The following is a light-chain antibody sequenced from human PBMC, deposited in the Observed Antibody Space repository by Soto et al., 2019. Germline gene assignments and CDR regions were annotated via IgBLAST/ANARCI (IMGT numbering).Light chain of an antibody. CDR2: LAS. CDR1: QSVNNR. J-gene: IGKJ1*01. Sequence: IQMTQSPSTLSASEGDRVIITCRPSQSVNNRLAWYQQRPGKAPKLLIYLASTLESGVPSRFSGSRSGTEFTLTISSLQPDDSATYYCQHYKEYPWTFGQGTKVEIK. CDR3: QHYKEYPWT. V-gene: IGKV1-5*03.